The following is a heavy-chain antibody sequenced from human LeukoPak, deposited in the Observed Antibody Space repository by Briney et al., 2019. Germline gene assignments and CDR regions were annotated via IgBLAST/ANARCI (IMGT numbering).Heavy chain of an antibody. V-gene: IGHV5-51*01. D-gene: IGHD3-22*01. CDR3: ARGPLNYYDSSGYYYSRLFDY. J-gene: IGHJ4*02. CDR2: IYPGDSDT. Sequence: GESLKISCKGSGYSFTSYWIGWVRQMPGKGLEWMGIIYPGDSDTRYSPSFQGQVTISADKSISTAYLRWSSLKASDTAMYYCARGPLNYYDSSGYYYSRLFDYWGQGTLVTVSS. CDR1: GYSFTSYW.